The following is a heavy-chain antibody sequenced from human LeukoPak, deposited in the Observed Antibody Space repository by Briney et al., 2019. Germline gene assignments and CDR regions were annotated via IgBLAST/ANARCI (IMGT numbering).Heavy chain of an antibody. D-gene: IGHD2-8*01. Sequence: ASVKVSCKASGYTFTSYDISWVRQAPGQGLEWMGWISACNGNTNYAQKLQGRVTMTTDTSTSTAYVELRSLRSDDTAVYYCARDFGYCTNGVCYAFDYWGQGTLVTVSS. J-gene: IGHJ4*02. CDR2: ISACNGNT. CDR1: GYTFTSYD. CDR3: ARDFGYCTNGVCYAFDY. V-gene: IGHV1-18*01.